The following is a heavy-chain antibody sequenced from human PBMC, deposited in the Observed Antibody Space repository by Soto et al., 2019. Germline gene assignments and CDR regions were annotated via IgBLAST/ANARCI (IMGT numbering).Heavy chain of an antibody. CDR2: IYSGGST. D-gene: IGHD3-22*01. J-gene: IGHJ4*02. Sequence: GGSLRLSCAAPGFTVSSNYMSWVRQAPGKGLEWVSVIYSGGSTYYADSVKDRFTVSRDNSRNTLYLQMNSLRAEDTAVFYCAREKVEDSDYSVYFDYWGQGT. V-gene: IGHV3-53*01. CDR3: AREKVEDSDYSVYFDY. CDR1: GFTVSSNY.